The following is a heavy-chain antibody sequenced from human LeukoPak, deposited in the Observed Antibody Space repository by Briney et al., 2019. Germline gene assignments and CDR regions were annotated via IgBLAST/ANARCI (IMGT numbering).Heavy chain of an antibody. CDR2: MNPNSGNT. J-gene: IGHJ3*02. Sequence: ASVKVSCKASGYTFTSYDINWVRQATGQGLEWMGWMNPNSGNTGHAQKFQGRVTMTRNTSISTAYMELSSLRSEDTAVYYCARGPGDDDAFDIWGQGTMFTVSS. CDR1: GYTFTSYD. V-gene: IGHV1-8*01. CDR3: ARGPGDDDAFDI. D-gene: IGHD4-17*01.